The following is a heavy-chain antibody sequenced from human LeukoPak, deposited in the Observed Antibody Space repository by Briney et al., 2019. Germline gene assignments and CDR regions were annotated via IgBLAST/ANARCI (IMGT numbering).Heavy chain of an antibody. CDR3: ATDFYDST. D-gene: IGHD3-22*01. CDR1: GFTCSNAW. CDR2: IRSNSDGGTI. V-gene: IGHV3-15*07. J-gene: IGHJ5*02. Sequence: MSGGSLRLSCATSGFTCSNAWMNWVRQAPGKGLEWVGRIRSNSDGGTIDYAAPVKGRFTLSRDDSKTTLYLQMNSLQTEDTAVYYCATDFYDSTWGQGTLVTVSS.